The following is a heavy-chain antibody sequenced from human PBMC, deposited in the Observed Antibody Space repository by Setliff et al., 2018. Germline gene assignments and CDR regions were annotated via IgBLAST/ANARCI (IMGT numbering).Heavy chain of an antibody. CDR2: IGGSSNTI. V-gene: IGHV3-48*04. J-gene: IGHJ4*02. CDR1: GFSFSSYT. D-gene: IGHD1-7*01. CDR3: VRYNWNFPDC. Sequence: PGGSLRLSCAASGFSFSSYTMNWVRQAPGKGLEWISSIGGSSNTIFYADSVKGRFTISRDNARNTLYLQMNSLRVEDTAAYYCVRYNWNFPDCWGQGTRVTVSS.